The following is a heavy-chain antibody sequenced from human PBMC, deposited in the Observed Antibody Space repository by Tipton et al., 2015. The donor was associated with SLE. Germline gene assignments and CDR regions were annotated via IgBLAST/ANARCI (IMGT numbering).Heavy chain of an antibody. CDR2: IRSKAYGVRT. CDR1: GFNFGDYA. J-gene: IGHJ3*02. CDR3: TRAGVGDGVDIISVDAFDI. V-gene: IGHV3-49*04. Sequence: SLRLSCTASGFNFGDYAMSWVRQAPGKGLEWVGFIRSKAYGVRTEYAASVKGRFTFSRDDSTSIAHLQMSSLKSEDTAVYYCTRAGVGDGVDIISVDAFDIWGQGTMVTVSS. D-gene: IGHD3-3*01.